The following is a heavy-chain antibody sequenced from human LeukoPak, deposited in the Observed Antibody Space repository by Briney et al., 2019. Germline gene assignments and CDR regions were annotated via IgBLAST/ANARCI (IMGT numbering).Heavy chain of an antibody. J-gene: IGHJ5*02. D-gene: IGHD4-23*01. CDR3: ARHPPTVGNWFDP. V-gene: IGHV4-39*01. CDR1: GGSISSSSYY. Sequence: SETLSHTCTVSGGSISSSSYYWGWIRQPPGKGLEWIGSIYYSGSTYYNPSLKSRVTISVDTSKNQFSLKLSSVTAADTAVYYCARHPPTVGNWFDPWGQGTLVTVSS. CDR2: IYYSGST.